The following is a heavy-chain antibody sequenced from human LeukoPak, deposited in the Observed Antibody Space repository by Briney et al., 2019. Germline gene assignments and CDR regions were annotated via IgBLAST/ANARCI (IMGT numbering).Heavy chain of an antibody. CDR1: GGSISSRAYY. CDR2: IYYSGVT. V-gene: IGHV4-39*01. D-gene: IGHD3-16*01. J-gene: IGHJ6*02. Sequence: SETLSLTCTVSGGSISSRAYYWTWIRQPPGKGLEWIGTIYYSGVTYYNPSLKSRVTISVDTSKNQFSLGLYSVTAADTAVFYCARRGRDYYYGMDVWGQGTTVTVSS. CDR3: ARRGRDYYYGMDV.